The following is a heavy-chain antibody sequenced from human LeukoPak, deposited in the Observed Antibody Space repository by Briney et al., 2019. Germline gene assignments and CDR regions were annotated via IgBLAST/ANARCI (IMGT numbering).Heavy chain of an antibody. J-gene: IGHJ4*02. CDR2: IYYSGST. D-gene: IGHD2-2*01. Sequence: SETLSLTCTVSGGSISSYYWSWIRQPPGKGLEWIGYIYYSGSTNYNPSLKSRATISVDTSKNQFSLKLSSVTAADTAVYYCARHVVPTAPLGYWGQGTLVTVSS. V-gene: IGHV4-59*01. CDR3: ARHVVPTAPLGY. CDR1: GGSISSYY.